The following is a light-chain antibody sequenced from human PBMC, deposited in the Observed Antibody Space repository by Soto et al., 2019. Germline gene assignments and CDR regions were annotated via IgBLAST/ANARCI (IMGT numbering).Light chain of an antibody. CDR2: RNN. J-gene: IGLJ3*02. V-gene: IGLV1-47*01. CDR1: ISNLGSNF. Sequence: QSVLTQPPSASGTPGQRVTNSCSGSISNLGSNFIYWYQQLPGAAPKLLISRNNERPSGVPDRFSASKSGTSASLAISGLRSEDEADYHCAAWDDSLSGVVFGGGTKLTVL. CDR3: AAWDDSLSGVV.